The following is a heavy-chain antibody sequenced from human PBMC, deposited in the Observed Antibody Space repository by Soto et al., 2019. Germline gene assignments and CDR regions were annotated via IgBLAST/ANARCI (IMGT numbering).Heavy chain of an antibody. CDR1: GGSISSGGYY. CDR3: ARDLRFQEDYYGMDV. Sequence: PSETLSLTCTVSGGSISSGGYYWSWIRQHPGKGLEWIGYIYYSGSTNYNPSLKSRVTISVDTSKNQFSLKLSSVTAADTAVYYCARDLRFQEDYYGMDVWGQGTTVTVSS. V-gene: IGHV4-61*08. CDR2: IYYSGST. J-gene: IGHJ6*02.